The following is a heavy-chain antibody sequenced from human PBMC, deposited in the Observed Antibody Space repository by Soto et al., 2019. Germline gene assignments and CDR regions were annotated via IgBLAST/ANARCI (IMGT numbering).Heavy chain of an antibody. V-gene: IGHV3-48*01. D-gene: IGHD6-13*01. J-gene: IGHJ5*02. CDR1: GFTFSSYS. CDR3: ARVRGIAAAGTHWFDP. CDR2: ISSSSSTI. Sequence: PGGSLRLSCAASGFTFSSYSMNRVRQAPGKGLEWVSYISSSSSTIYYADSVKGRFTISRDNAKNSLYLQMNSLRAEDTAVYYCARVRGIAAAGTHWFDPWGQGTLVTVSS.